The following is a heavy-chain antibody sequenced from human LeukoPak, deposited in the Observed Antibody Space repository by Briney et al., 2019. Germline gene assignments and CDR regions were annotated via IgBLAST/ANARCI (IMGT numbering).Heavy chain of an antibody. V-gene: IGHV4-39*01. CDR1: GGSISSSSYY. CDR3: ASRPSRGWYPFDY. CDR2: IYYSGST. Sequence: SETLSLTCTVSGGSISSSSYYWGWIRQPPGRGLEWIGSIYYSGSTYYNPSLKSRVTISVDTSKNQFSLKLSSVTASDTAVYYCASRPSRGWYPFDYWGQGTLVTVSS. D-gene: IGHD6-19*01. J-gene: IGHJ4*02.